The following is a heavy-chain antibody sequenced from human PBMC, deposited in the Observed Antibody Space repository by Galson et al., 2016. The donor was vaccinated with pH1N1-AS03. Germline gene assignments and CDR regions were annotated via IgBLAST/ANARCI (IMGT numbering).Heavy chain of an antibody. J-gene: IGHJ4*02. CDR2: VSNSGST. Sequence: TLSLTCTVSGGSISSGDYYWNWIRQPAGKGLEWIGHVSNSGSTSSNPSLKGRVTISVDTSKNQFSLRLSSVTAADTAFYYCAREDGSTVISKFDYWGQGTLVTVSS. V-gene: IGHV4-61*09. D-gene: IGHD5-24*01. CDR3: AREDGSTVISKFDY. CDR1: GGSISSGDYY.